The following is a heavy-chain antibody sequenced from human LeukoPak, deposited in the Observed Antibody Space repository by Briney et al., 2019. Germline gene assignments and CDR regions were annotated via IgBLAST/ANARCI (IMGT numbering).Heavy chain of an antibody. V-gene: IGHV4-59*08. J-gene: IGHJ4*02. CDR3: ARHILYSNYVFDS. Sequence: PSETLFLTCCDSGGFISSFYWSWIRQPPGKGLEWVGYIYYSGTTHYNPSLKSRVTISVDTSKNQFSLKLSSVTAADTAVYYCARHILYSNYVFDSWGQGILVTVAS. CDR2: IYYSGTT. D-gene: IGHD4-4*01. CDR1: GGFISSFY.